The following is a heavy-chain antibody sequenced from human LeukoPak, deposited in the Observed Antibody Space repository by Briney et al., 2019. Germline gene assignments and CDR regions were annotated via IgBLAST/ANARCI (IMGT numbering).Heavy chain of an antibody. CDR1: GFTFSSYA. D-gene: IGHD3-22*01. J-gene: IGHJ4*02. V-gene: IGHV3-23*01. Sequence: PGGSLRLSCAASGFTFSSYAMSWVRQAPGKGLEWVSAISGSGGSTYYADSVKGRFTISRDNSKNTLYLQMNSLRAEDTAVYYCAKYHRAWNPTTYYDSSGYYLRIDYWGQGTLVTVSS. CDR3: AKYHRAWNPTTYYDSSGYYLRIDY. CDR2: ISGSGGST.